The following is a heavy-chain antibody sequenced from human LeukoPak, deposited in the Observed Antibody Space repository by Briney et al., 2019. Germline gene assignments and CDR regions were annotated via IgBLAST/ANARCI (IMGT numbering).Heavy chain of an antibody. CDR3: ARADYGDLQFDP. D-gene: IGHD4-17*01. CDR2: MNPNSGNT. J-gene: IGHJ5*02. V-gene: IGHV1-8*02. Sequence: GASVKVSCKASGYTFTSYGISWVRQATGQGLEWMGWMNPNSGNTGYAQKFQGRVTMTRNTSISTAYMELSSLRSEDTAVYYCARADYGDLQFDPWGQGTLVTVSS. CDR1: GYTFTSYG.